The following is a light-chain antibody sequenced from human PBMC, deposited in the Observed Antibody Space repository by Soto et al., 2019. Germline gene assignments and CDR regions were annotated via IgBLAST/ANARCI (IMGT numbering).Light chain of an antibody. J-gene: IGKJ4*01. V-gene: IGKV3-11*01. Sequence: EIVLTQSPATLSLSPGERATLSCRASQSVSSYLAWYQQKPGQAPRLLIYDASNRATGIPARFSGSGSGTDFTLTISSLEPEDFPVYYCQQRSNWPLTFGGGTKMEIK. CDR1: QSVSSY. CDR2: DAS. CDR3: QQRSNWPLT.